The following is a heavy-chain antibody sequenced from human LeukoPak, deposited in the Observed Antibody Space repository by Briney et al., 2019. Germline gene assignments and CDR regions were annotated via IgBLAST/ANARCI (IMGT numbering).Heavy chain of an antibody. V-gene: IGHV3-48*04. D-gene: IGHD5-24*01. CDR3: AREAMATNYFDY. Sequence: GGSLRLSCVASGFTFTSYAMNWVRQAPGKGLDWLSYISRSSRVIHFADSVKGRFTISRDNAKNSLYLQMNSLRSEDTAVYYCAREAMATNYFDYWGQGTLVTVSS. J-gene: IGHJ4*02. CDR2: ISRSSRVI. CDR1: GFTFTSYA.